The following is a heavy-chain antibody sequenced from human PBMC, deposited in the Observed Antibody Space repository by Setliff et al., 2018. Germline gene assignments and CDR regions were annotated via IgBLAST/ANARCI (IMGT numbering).Heavy chain of an antibody. Sequence: ASETLSLTCSVSGDSINSGTYYWSWFRQSAGKGLEWIWRIYTGGSTNYNPSLKSRVTISLDTSKNHFSLTLTSVTAADTAIYYCARGRGLEWLPESWFDPWGQGTLVTVSS. J-gene: IGHJ5*02. D-gene: IGHD3-3*01. CDR2: IYTGGST. V-gene: IGHV4-61*02. CDR3: ARGRGLEWLPESWFDP. CDR1: GDSINSGTYY.